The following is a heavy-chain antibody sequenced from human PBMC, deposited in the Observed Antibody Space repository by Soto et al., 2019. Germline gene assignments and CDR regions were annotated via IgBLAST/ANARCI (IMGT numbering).Heavy chain of an antibody. CDR2: IWYDSSEK. D-gene: IGHD6-13*01. V-gene: IGHV3-33*01. J-gene: IGHJ4*02. CDR3: ARDHGSSWHLVY. CDR1: GFIFGTYA. Sequence: QVELVESGGGVVQPGGSQRLSCAASGFIFGTYAMHWVRQAPGKGLEWVALIWYDSSEKYYADSVKGRFTISRDNSNNMLYLQMNSLRAEDTAVYYCARDHGSSWHLVYWGQGTLVTVSS.